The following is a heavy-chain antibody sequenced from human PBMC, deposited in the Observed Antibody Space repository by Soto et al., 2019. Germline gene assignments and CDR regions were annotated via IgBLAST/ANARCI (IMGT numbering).Heavy chain of an antibody. CDR3: ARCGVRVVATYYFDY. Sequence: VQLVESGGGVVQPGRSLRLSCAASGFTFSSYGMHWVRQAPGKGLEWVEVIWYDGSNKYYADSVKGRFTISRDNSKNTLYLQMNSLRAEDTAVYYCARCGVRVVATYYFDYWGQGTLVTVSS. CDR2: IWYDGSNK. D-gene: IGHD3-22*01. J-gene: IGHJ4*02. V-gene: IGHV3-33*01. CDR1: GFTFSSYG.